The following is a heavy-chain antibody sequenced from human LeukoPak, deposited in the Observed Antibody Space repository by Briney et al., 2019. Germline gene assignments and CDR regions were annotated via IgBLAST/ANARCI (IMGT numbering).Heavy chain of an antibody. V-gene: IGHV4-39*01. CDR3: ARRRYYDGSGYLE. J-gene: IGHJ1*01. Sequence: SETLSLTCSVSGDSVSRSDSYWDWIRQPPRKGLEWIGTIDYSGRTYYSPSLKSRVTMSVDPSNNQFSLNLRSVTAADTALYYCARRRYYDGSGYLEWGQGTLLSVSS. CDR1: GDSVSRSDSY. D-gene: IGHD3-22*01. CDR2: IDYSGRT.